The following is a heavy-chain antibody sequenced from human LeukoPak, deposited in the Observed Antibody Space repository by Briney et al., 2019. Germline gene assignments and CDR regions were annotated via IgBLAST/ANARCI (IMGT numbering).Heavy chain of an antibody. CDR3: AGSPPSNGYDRFDT. V-gene: IGHV1-18*01. D-gene: IGHD5-12*01. CDR2: ISAFNGNT. Sequence: GASVKVSCNASGYMFNIYGISWVSQAPGQRLEWMGWISAFNGNTNYARNFQDRVTMTTDTSTSTAYMELTSLTSDDTAVYYCAGSPPSNGYDRFDTWGKGTLVTVSS. CDR1: GYMFNIYG. J-gene: IGHJ4*02.